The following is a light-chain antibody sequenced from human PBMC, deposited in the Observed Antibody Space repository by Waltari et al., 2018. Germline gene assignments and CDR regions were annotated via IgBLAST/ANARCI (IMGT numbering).Light chain of an antibody. Sequence: ETLLKQSPATLSVSPGERVILSCRASQSISTNLAWYQQKPGQAPRLLIYGASTRTTGSPARFSGSGSETAFTITISSMQSEDFAVYYCQQYNDWPPITFGQGTRLDI. CDR2: GAS. CDR1: QSISTN. J-gene: IGKJ5*01. CDR3: QQYNDWPPIT. V-gene: IGKV3-15*01.